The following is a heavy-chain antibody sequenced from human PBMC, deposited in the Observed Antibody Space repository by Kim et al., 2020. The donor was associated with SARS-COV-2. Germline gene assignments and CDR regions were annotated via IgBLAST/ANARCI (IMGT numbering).Heavy chain of an antibody. J-gene: IGHJ3*02. D-gene: IGHD3-22*01. Sequence: SVKGRFAISRDNSKNTLYLPMNSLGAEDTAVYYCAGDRPMTMITPNAFDIWGQGTMVTGSS. V-gene: IGHV3-30*09. CDR3: AGDRPMTMITPNAFDI.